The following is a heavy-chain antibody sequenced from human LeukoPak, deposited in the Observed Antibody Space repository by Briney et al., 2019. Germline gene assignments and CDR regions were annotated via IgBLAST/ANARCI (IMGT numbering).Heavy chain of an antibody. D-gene: IGHD6-19*01. Sequence: GASVKVSCKASGYTFTSNAIHWVRQAPGQSLEWMGWINAGNGNTKYSQEFQGRVILTRDTSASTAYMELSSLKSDDMAVYYCARAAVAARLDYWGQGTLVTVSS. CDR3: ARAAVAARLDY. CDR2: INAGNGNT. V-gene: IGHV1-3*03. J-gene: IGHJ4*02. CDR1: GYTFTSNA.